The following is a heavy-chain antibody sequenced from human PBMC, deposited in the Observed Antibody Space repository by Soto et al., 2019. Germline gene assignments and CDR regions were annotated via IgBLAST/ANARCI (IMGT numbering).Heavy chain of an antibody. CDR2: ISPYNGNI. D-gene: IGHD3-10*01. CDR1: GYTSINYG. CDR3: ARDKFLYGSGSPGTDY. J-gene: IGHJ4*02. Sequence: GASVKVSCKASGYTSINYGISWVRQAPGQGLEWMGWISPYNGNINYAQRVRGRVTMTTDTSTSTAYMELRSRRYDDTAVYYCARDKFLYGSGSPGTDYWGQGTLVTVSS. V-gene: IGHV1-18*04.